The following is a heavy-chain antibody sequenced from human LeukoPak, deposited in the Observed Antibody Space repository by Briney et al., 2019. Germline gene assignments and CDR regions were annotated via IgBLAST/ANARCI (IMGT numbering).Heavy chain of an antibody. Sequence: SQTLSLTCAISGDSVASNSAAWNRIRQSPSRGLEWLGGTYYRSKWYNAYAVSVKSRISINPDTSKNQVSLQLNSVTPEDTAVYYCARDPVTKHAGWYIDLWGRGTFVTVST. CDR1: GDSVASNSAA. V-gene: IGHV6-1*01. J-gene: IGHJ2*01. CDR2: TYYRSKWYN. CDR3: ARDPVTKHAGWYIDL. D-gene: IGHD1-1*01.